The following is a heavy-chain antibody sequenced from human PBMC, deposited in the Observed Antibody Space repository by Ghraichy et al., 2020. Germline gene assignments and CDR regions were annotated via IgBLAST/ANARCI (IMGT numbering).Heavy chain of an antibody. CDR1: GDYVSSNTAS. CDR3: ARDKPHRPKAGNFDY. Sequence: SQTLSLTCAISGDYVSSNTASWNWVRQSPSRGLEWLGRTYYRSERYYDYAVSVKGRITFIPDTSRNQVSLELKSVTPEDTAVYYCARDKPHRPKAGNFDYWGQGTLVTVSS. V-gene: IGHV6-1*01. CDR2: TYYRSERYY. J-gene: IGHJ4*02. D-gene: IGHD6-13*01.